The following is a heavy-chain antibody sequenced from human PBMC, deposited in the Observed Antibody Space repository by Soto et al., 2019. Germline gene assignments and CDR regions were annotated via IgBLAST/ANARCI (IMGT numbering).Heavy chain of an antibody. J-gene: IGHJ6*02. Sequence: ASVKVSCKASGGTFSSYAISWVRQAPGQGLEWMGGIIPIFGTANYAQKFQGRVTITADESTSTAYMELSSLRSEDTAVYYCARDPYSSGWYYYYGMDVWGQGTTVTVSS. D-gene: IGHD6-19*01. CDR3: ARDPYSSGWYYYYGMDV. CDR2: IIPIFGTA. CDR1: GGTFSSYA. V-gene: IGHV1-69*13.